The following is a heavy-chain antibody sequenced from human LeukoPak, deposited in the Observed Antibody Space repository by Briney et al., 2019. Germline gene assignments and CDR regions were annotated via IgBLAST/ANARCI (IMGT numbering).Heavy chain of an antibody. Sequence: SETLSLTCTVSGGSISSSSYYWGWIRQPPGKGLEWIGSIYYSGSTYYNPSLKSRVTISVDTSKNQFSLKLSSVTAADTAVYYCARLDSSGTPIYYFDYWGQGTLVTVSS. D-gene: IGHD3-22*01. CDR3: ARLDSSGTPIYYFDY. J-gene: IGHJ4*02. V-gene: IGHV4-39*01. CDR2: IYYSGST. CDR1: GGSISSSSYY.